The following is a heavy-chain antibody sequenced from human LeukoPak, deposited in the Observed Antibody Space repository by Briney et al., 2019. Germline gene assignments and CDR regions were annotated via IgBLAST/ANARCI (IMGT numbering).Heavy chain of an antibody. Sequence: KASQTLSLTCAVSGGSISSGAYSWGWIRQPPGKGLEWIGYIYHSGSTYYNPSLKSRVTISVDRSKNQSSLKLSSVTAADTAVYYCARGDYDSSGFYDRSAFDIWGQGTMVTVSS. CDR1: GGSISSGAYS. CDR2: IYHSGST. D-gene: IGHD3-22*01. CDR3: ARGDYDSSGFYDRSAFDI. V-gene: IGHV4-30-2*01. J-gene: IGHJ3*02.